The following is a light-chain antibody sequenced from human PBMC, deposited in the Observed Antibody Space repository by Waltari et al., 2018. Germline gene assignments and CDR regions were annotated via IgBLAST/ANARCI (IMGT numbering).Light chain of an antibody. CDR1: QSVSRA. CDR3: QHYLRLPVT. Sequence: EIVLTQSPGTLSLSLGERATVSCRASQSVSRALAWYQQKPGQAPRLLIYGASTRATGIPDRFRSSGSGTDFNLTISRLEPDDFAVYYCQHYLRLPVTFGQGTTVEI. J-gene: IGKJ1*01. V-gene: IGKV3-20*01. CDR2: GAS.